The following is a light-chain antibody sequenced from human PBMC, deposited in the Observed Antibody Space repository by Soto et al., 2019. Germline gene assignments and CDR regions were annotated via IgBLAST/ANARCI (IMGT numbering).Light chain of an antibody. J-gene: IGKJ3*01. V-gene: IGKV3-20*01. CDR3: QQYGSSPST. CDR2: DAS. Sequence: VLTQTPVTLSLSPGERATLSCRASQSVSNSLAWYQQKPGQAPRLLIYDASNRATDIPARFSGRGSGTDFTLTISRLEPEDFAVYYCQQYGSSPSTFGQGTKWIS. CDR1: QSVSNS.